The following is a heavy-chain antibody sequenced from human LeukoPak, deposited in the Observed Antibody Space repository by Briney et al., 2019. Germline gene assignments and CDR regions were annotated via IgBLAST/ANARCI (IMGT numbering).Heavy chain of an antibody. Sequence: GGSLRLSCAASGFTFSSYAMHWVRQAPGKGLEWVAVISYDGSNKYYADSVKGRFTISRDNSKNTLYLQMNSLRAEDTAVYYCAKGQDWNYVVFDYWGQGTLVTVSS. J-gene: IGHJ4*02. V-gene: IGHV3-30-3*01. CDR2: ISYDGSNK. D-gene: IGHD1-7*01. CDR1: GFTFSSYA. CDR3: AKGQDWNYVVFDY.